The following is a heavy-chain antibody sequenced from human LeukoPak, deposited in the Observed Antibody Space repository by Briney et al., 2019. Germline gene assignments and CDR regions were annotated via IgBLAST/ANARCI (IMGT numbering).Heavy chain of an antibody. CDR2: INPNSGGT. Sequence: GASVKVSCKASGYTFTGYYMHWVRQAPGQGLEWMGWINPNSGGTKYAQKFQGRVTMTRDTSISTAYMELSRLRSDDTAVYYCASSRYSIKNWFDPWGQGTLVTVSS. CDR3: ASSRYSIKNWFDP. CDR1: GYTFTGYY. V-gene: IGHV1-2*02. D-gene: IGHD2-15*01. J-gene: IGHJ5*02.